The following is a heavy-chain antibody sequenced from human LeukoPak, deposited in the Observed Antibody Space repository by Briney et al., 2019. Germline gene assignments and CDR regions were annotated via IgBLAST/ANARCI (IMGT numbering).Heavy chain of an antibody. CDR2: IYSGGST. Sequence: GGSLRLSCAASGFTVSSNYMSWVRQAPGKGLEWVSVIYSGGSTYYADSVKGRFTISRDNSKNTLYLQMNSLRAEDTAVYYCAASGSSKQPPFDYWGQGTLVTVTS. D-gene: IGHD2-15*01. CDR1: GFTVSSNY. V-gene: IGHV3-53*01. J-gene: IGHJ4*02. CDR3: AASGSSKQPPFDY.